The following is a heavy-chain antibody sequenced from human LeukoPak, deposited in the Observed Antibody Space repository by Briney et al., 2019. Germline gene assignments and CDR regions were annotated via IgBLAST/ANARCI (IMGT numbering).Heavy chain of an antibody. J-gene: IGHJ4*02. D-gene: IGHD3-10*01. Sequence: GGSLRLSCAASGFTFSSYGMSWVRQAPGKGLEWVSSISSSSGYIYYADSVKGRFTISRDNAKNSLYLQMNRLRAEDTAVYYCASDFSSGYWGQGTLVTVSS. CDR2: ISSSSGYI. CDR3: ASDFSSGY. V-gene: IGHV3-21*06. CDR1: GFTFSSYG.